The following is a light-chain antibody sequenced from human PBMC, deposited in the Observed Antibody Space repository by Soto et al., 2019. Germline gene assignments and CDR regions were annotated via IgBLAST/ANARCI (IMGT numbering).Light chain of an antibody. V-gene: IGKV3-20*01. CDR2: GAS. CDR1: QSVSSSY. CDR3: QQYGSSPVT. Sequence: IFFTQSPGTLSLSPVERATLSCMASQSVSSSYLAWYQQKPGQAPRLLIYGASSRATGIPDRFSGSGSGTDFTLTISRLEPEDFAVYYCQQYGSSPVTFGPGTKVDIK. J-gene: IGKJ3*01.